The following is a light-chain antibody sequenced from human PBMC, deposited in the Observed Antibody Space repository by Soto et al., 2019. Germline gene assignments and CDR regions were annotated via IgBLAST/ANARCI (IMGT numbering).Light chain of an antibody. CDR3: QQYNNWLYT. J-gene: IGKJ2*01. V-gene: IGKV3-15*01. CDR2: CAS. CDR1: QSVSSN. Sequence: EIVMTQSPATLSVSPGERATLSCRASQSVSSNLAWYQQKPGQAPRILIYCASTRATGLPARFSGSGSGTEYTLTISSLQSEDYAVYYCQQYNNWLYTFGQGTKLEIK.